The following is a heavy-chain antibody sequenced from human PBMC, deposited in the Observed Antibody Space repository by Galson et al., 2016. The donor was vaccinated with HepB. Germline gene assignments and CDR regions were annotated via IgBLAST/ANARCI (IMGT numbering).Heavy chain of an antibody. J-gene: IGHJ6*03. CDR3: ASHHPPLVPAAMGHYYYMDV. D-gene: IGHD2-2*01. Sequence: SVKVSCKASGGTFSSYAISWVRQAPGQGLEWMGGIIPIFDTANYAQKFQGRVTITADESTSTAYMKLSSLRSEDTAVYYCASHHPPLVPAAMGHYYYMDVGGKGTTVTVSS. CDR1: GGTFSSYA. CDR2: IIPIFDTA. V-gene: IGHV1-69*13.